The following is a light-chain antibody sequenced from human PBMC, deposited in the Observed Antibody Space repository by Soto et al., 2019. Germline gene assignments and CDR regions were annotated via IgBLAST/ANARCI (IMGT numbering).Light chain of an antibody. J-gene: IGKJ4*01. CDR3: QQPHTYSY. CDR1: QGINTY. V-gene: IGKV1-9*01. Sequence: DIQLTQSPSFLSASVGDRVTITCRASQGINTYLAWYQQKLGKAPKVLIYDASKLHSGVPSRFSGSGYGTEFTLTISSLQPEDFATYFCQQPHTYSYFGGGTKGDI. CDR2: DAS.